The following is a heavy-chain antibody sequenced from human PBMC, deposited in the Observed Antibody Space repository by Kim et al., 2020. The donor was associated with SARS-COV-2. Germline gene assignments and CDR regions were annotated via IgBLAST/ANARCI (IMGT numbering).Heavy chain of an antibody. V-gene: IGHV1-69*13. J-gene: IGHJ6*02. Sequence: SVKVSCKASGGSFSRYAVNWVRQAPGQGLEWMGGIIPILGTAKYAQNFQGRVTITADEFTTTAYMELSSLRSEDTAVYYCARGERILVAGEQGGSIYYYGVYVWGQGATVTVSS. D-gene: IGHD3-9*01. CDR2: IIPILGTA. CDR1: GGSFSRYA. CDR3: ARGERILVAGEQGGSIYYYGVYV.